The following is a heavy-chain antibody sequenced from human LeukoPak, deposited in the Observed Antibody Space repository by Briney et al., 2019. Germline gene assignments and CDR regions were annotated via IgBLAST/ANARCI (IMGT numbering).Heavy chain of an antibody. V-gene: IGHV3-23*01. CDR2: ISGSGGST. CDR3: AKVGGSYYLKSHFDY. Sequence: PGGSLRLSCAASGFTFSSYAMSWVRQAPGKGLEWVSGISGSGGSTYYADSVKGRFTISRDNSKNTLYLQMNSLRAEDTAVYYCAKVGGSYYLKSHFDYWGQGTLVTVSS. D-gene: IGHD1-26*01. CDR1: GFTFSSYA. J-gene: IGHJ4*02.